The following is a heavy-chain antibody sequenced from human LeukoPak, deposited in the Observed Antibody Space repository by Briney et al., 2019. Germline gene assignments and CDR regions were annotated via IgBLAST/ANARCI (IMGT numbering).Heavy chain of an antibody. Sequence: GESLKISCKGAGYSFTSYWIGWVRQMPGKGLEWMGIIYPGDSDTRYSPSFQGQVTISADKSISSAYLQWSSLKASDTAMYYCARRPGSRYYDSSGHNWFVPWGQGTLVTVSS. J-gene: IGHJ5*02. D-gene: IGHD3-22*01. V-gene: IGHV5-51*01. CDR1: GYSFTSYW. CDR2: IYPGDSDT. CDR3: ARRPGSRYYDSSGHNWFVP.